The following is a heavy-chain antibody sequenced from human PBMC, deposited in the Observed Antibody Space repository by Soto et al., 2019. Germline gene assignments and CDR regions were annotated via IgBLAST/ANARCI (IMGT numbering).Heavy chain of an antibody. J-gene: IGHJ6*02. CDR2: ISAYNGNT. CDR1: GYTFTSYG. CDR3: ARDRIAVVATTSYYYYGMDV. V-gene: IGHV1-18*01. D-gene: IGHD2-15*01. Sequence: QVQLVQSGAEVKKPGASVKVSCKASGYTFTSYGISWVRQAPGQGLEWMGWISAYNGNTNYAQMLQGRVTVTTDTPTRRAYMELRSLRSDDTAVYYCARDRIAVVATTSYYYYGMDVWGQGTTVTVSS.